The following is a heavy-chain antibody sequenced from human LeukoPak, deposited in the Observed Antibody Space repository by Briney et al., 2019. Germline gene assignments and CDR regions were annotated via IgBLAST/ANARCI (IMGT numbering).Heavy chain of an antibody. V-gene: IGHV4-30-2*01. D-gene: IGHD2-2*02. J-gene: IGHJ4*02. CDR3: ARLVPAAIWGFDY. CDR1: GGSISSGGYY. Sequence: PSETLSLTCTVSGGSISSGGYYWSWIRQPPGKGLEWIGYIYHSGSTYYNPSLKSRVTISVDRSKNQFSLKLSSVTAADTAVYYCARLVPAAIWGFDYWGQGTLVTVSS. CDR2: IYHSGST.